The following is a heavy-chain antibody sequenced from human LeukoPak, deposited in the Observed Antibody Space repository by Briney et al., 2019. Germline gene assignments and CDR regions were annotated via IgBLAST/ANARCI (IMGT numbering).Heavy chain of an antibody. D-gene: IGHD4-17*01. CDR1: GFTFSSYG. Sequence: GRSLRLSCAASGFTFSSYGMHWVRQAPGKGLEWVAVIWYDGSNKYYADPVKGRFTISRDNSKNTLYLQMNSLRAEDTAVYYCARDRGGTTVTPDYWGQGTLVTVSS. J-gene: IGHJ4*02. CDR2: IWYDGSNK. V-gene: IGHV3-33*01. CDR3: ARDRGGTTVTPDY.